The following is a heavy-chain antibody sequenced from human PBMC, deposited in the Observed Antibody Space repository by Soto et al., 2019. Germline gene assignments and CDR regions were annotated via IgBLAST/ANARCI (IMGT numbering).Heavy chain of an antibody. J-gene: IGHJ6*02. CDR1: GFTFSRYA. CDR2: ILYDGNNK. V-gene: IGHV3-30-3*01. Sequence: GGSLRLSCAASGFTFSRYAMHWVRQAPGKGLEWVAVILYDGNNKYCGDSVKGRRFTISRDNSKNTLYLQMNSLRAEDTAVYYCARENDFWSGFYGMDVWGQGTTVTVSS. D-gene: IGHD3-3*01. CDR3: ARENDFWSGFYGMDV.